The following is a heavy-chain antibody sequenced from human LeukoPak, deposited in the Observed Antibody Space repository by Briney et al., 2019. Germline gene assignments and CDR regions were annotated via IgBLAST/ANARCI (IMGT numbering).Heavy chain of an antibody. CDR2: IYSGGST. CDR1: GFAVSSNY. V-gene: IGHV3-66*02. D-gene: IGHD2/OR15-2a*01. Sequence: PGGSLRLSCAASGFAVSSNYMSWVRQAPGKGLEWVSVIYSGGSTYYADSVKGRFTISRDNSKNTLYLQMNSLRAEDTAVYYCARDSHSMRYGMDVWGQGTTVTVSS. J-gene: IGHJ6*02. CDR3: ARDSHSMRYGMDV.